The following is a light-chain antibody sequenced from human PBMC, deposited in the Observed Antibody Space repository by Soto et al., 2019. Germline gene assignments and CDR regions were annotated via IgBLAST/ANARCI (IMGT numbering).Light chain of an antibody. V-gene: IGKV3D-15*01. Sequence: EIVFTQSPATVSLSPGEGDTLYCRASQGVSKYLVWDQQKPGQAPRLLTYDASNRATGIPARFSGSGSGTEFTLTINSLQAEDCAVYYCQQYYNWPRTFGQGTRLEIK. CDR1: QGVSKY. J-gene: IGKJ5*01. CDR2: DAS. CDR3: QQYYNWPRT.